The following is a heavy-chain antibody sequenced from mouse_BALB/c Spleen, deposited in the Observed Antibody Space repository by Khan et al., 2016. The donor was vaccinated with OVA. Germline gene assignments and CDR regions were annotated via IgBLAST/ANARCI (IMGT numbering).Heavy chain of an antibody. CDR2: ISYSGRT. CDR1: GYSITSDYA. V-gene: IGHV3-2*02. CDR3: AMGRTY. D-gene: IGHD4-1*01. J-gene: IGHJ3*01. Sequence: EVELVESGPGLVKPSQSLSLTCTVTGYSITSDYAWNWIRQFPGNKLEWMGYISYSGRTSYNPSLKSRISVTRDTSKNQFFLQLNSVTTEDTATYCGAMGRTYWGQGTLVTVSA.